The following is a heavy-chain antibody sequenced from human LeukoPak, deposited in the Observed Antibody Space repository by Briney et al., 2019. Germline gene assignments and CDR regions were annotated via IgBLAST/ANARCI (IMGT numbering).Heavy chain of an antibody. CDR1: GFTFSSYE. J-gene: IGHJ4*02. CDR2: ISSSGSSRTT. D-gene: IGHD6-13*01. Sequence: GGSLRLSCAASGFTFSSYEMNWVRQAPGKGLEWVSYISSSGSSRTTYYADSVKGRFTVSRDNAKNSLYLQMNSLRAEDMAVYYCARSLFYSTWSGWGQGTLVTVSS. CDR3: ARSLFYSTWSG. V-gene: IGHV3-48*03.